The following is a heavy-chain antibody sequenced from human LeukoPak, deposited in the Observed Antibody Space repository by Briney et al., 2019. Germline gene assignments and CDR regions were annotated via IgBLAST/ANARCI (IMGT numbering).Heavy chain of an antibody. V-gene: IGHV1-2*02. J-gene: IGHJ4*02. CDR2: INPNTGGT. CDR1: GYTFTDYY. Sequence: ASVKVSCRASGYTFTDYYMHWVRQAPGQGLEWMGWINPNTGGTNYAQNFQGRVTMTRDTSVRTAYMELSRLRSDDTAVYYCARVPRSSYDKNGYYFLDHWGQGTLVTVSS. CDR3: ARVPRSSYDKNGYYFLDH. D-gene: IGHD3-22*01.